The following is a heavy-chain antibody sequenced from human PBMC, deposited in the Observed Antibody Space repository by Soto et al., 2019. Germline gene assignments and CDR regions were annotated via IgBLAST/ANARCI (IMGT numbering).Heavy chain of an antibody. CDR2: ISGSGGST. CDR1: GFTFSSYA. J-gene: IGHJ3*02. D-gene: IGHD6-19*01. Sequence: PGGSLRLSCAASGFTFSSYAMSWVRQAPGKGLEWVSAISGSGGSTYYADSVKGRFTISRDNSKNTLYLQMNSLRAEDTAVYYCAKPRYSSGPQPIAFDIWGQGTMVTVPS. V-gene: IGHV3-23*01. CDR3: AKPRYSSGPQPIAFDI.